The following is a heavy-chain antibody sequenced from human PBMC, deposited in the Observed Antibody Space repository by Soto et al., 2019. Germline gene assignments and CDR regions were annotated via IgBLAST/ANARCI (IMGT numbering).Heavy chain of an antibody. J-gene: IGHJ4*02. CDR3: ASQSSEWLLFAS. CDR1: GFTFSTYS. V-gene: IGHV3-48*01. CDR2: ISSSSSTI. Sequence: GGSLRLSCAASGFTFSTYSMNWVRQAPGKGLEWVSYISSSSSTIYFADSVRGRFTISRDNAKNSLYLQMNSLRAEDTAVYYCASQSSEWLLFASWGQGTLVTVSS. D-gene: IGHD5-12*01.